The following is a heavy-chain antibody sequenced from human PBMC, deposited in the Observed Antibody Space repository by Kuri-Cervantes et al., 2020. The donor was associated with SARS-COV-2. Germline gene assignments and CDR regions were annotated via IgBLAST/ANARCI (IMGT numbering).Heavy chain of an antibody. Sequence: ESLKISCTVSGGSISSYYWSWIRQPPGKGLEWIGYIYYSGSTNYNPSLKSRVTISVDTSKNQFSLKLSSVTAADTAVYYCARDRSSSGYSDYWGQGTLVTSPQ. J-gene: IGHJ4*02. CDR3: ARDRSSSGYSDY. CDR2: IYYSGST. CDR1: GGSISSYY. D-gene: IGHD3-22*01. V-gene: IGHV4-59*01.